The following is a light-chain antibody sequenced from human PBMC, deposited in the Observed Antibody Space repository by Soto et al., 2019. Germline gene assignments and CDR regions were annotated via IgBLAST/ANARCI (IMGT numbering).Light chain of an antibody. CDR2: AAS. Sequence: DIQMTQSPSSLSASIGDRVTITCRASQGIIDYLAWYQQRPGKVPKLLIYAASTLQSGVPSRFSGSGSGTDFPLTISSLQPEDVATYYCQKYNSAPQTFGQGTKVEIK. CDR3: QKYNSAPQT. CDR1: QGIIDY. V-gene: IGKV1-27*01. J-gene: IGKJ1*01.